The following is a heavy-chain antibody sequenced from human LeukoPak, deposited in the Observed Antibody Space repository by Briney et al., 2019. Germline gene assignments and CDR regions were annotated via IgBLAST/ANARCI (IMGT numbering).Heavy chain of an antibody. CDR1: GDSISSDDYY. D-gene: IGHD3-16*01. CDR2: FSASGNS. Sequence: PSETLSLTCTVSGDSISSDDYYWSWIRQPAGKGLEWIGRFSASGNSNYNPSLKSRLTISVDTSKNQFSLKLTSVTAADTAVYYCARDWGEDFDYWGQGTLVTVSS. J-gene: IGHJ4*02. V-gene: IGHV4-61*02. CDR3: ARDWGEDFDY.